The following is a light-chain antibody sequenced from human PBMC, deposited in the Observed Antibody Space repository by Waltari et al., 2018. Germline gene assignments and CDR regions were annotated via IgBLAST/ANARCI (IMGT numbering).Light chain of an antibody. CDR3: QQYNSYPVT. CDR2: KAS. CDR1: QSIRSW. V-gene: IGKV1-5*03. J-gene: IGKJ1*01. Sequence: DIQMTQSPSTLSASVGDRVTITCRASQSIRSWLAWYQQKPGTAPKFLIYKASSLESGVPSRFSGSGSETEFTLTISSLQPDDFANSYCQQYNSYPVTFGQGTKVEIK.